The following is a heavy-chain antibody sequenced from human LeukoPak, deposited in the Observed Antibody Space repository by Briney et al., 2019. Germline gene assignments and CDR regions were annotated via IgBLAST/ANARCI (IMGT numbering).Heavy chain of an antibody. CDR3: ATRSGTFYPDYFDY. Sequence: PGGSLRLSCAASGFTFSSYAMSWVRQAPGKGLEWVSVISDSGSITYYADSVKGRFTISRDNSKNTLYLQMNSLRAEDTALYYCATRSGTFYPDYFDYWGQGILVTVSS. V-gene: IGHV3-23*01. D-gene: IGHD2-15*01. CDR1: GFTFSSYA. CDR2: ISDSGSIT. J-gene: IGHJ4*02.